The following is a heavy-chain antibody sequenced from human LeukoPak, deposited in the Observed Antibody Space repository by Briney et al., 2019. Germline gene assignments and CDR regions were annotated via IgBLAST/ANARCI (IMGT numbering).Heavy chain of an antibody. Sequence: PGGSLRLSCAASGFTFSDYYMSWVRQAPGKGLEWVANIKGDGSEKYHVDSVKGRFTISRDNAKNSLYLQMNSLRAEDTAVYYCAKFPYGDYVHYWGQGTLVTVSS. D-gene: IGHD4-17*01. V-gene: IGHV3-7*05. CDR3: AKFPYGDYVHY. CDR1: GFTFSDYY. J-gene: IGHJ4*02. CDR2: IKGDGSEK.